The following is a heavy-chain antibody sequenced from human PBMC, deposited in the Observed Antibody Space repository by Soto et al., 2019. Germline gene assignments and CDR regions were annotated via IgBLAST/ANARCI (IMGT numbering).Heavy chain of an antibody. CDR1: GDSVGNDKCY. D-gene: IGHD5-18*01. CDR2: IYSSGST. V-gene: IGHV4-61*01. Sequence: PAETQSLTCPVAGDSVGNDKCYWTWLRPPPGKGLEWIGYIYSSGSTNYNPPLKSRVTISLDTSTNQFSLKLTSVTAADTAVYYCARDIRGYSRGFDYWGQGAGVTVSA. J-gene: IGHJ4*02. CDR3: ARDIRGYSRGFDY.